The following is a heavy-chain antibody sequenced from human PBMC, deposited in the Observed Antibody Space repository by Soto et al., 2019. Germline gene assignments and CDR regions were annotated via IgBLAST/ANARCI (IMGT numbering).Heavy chain of an antibody. CDR2: INPSGGST. Sequence: ASVKVSCKASGYTFTSYYMHWVRQAPGQGLEWMGIINPSGGSTSYAQKFQGRVTMTRDTSTSTVYMELSSLRSADTAVYYCARGGSNYDSSGYYSFAYWGQGTLVTVSS. CDR1: GYTFTSYY. D-gene: IGHD3-22*01. CDR3: ARGGSNYDSSGYYSFAY. V-gene: IGHV1-46*01. J-gene: IGHJ4*02.